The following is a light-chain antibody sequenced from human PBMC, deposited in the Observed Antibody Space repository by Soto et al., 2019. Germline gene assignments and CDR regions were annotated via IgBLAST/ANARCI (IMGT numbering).Light chain of an antibody. J-gene: IGKJ1*01. CDR3: QQYNNWPPWT. CDR1: QSVSSN. Sequence: EIVMTQSAAILSVSPGERATLSCRASQSVSSNLAWYQQKPGQAPRLLIYGASTRATGIPARFSGSGSGTEFILTISSLQSEDFAIYYCQQYNNWPPWTFGQGTKVDI. CDR2: GAS. V-gene: IGKV3-15*01.